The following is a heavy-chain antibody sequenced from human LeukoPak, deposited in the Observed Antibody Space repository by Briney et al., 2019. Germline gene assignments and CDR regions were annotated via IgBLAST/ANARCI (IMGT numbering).Heavy chain of an antibody. CDR1: GFTFSSYG. D-gene: IGHD1-26*01. CDR3: AKVFEGAIL. V-gene: IGHV3-23*01. Sequence: GGSLRLSCAASGFTFSSYGMSWVRQAPGKGLEWVSSISGSGGSTYYADSVKGRFSISRDNSKNTLYVQMNSLRAEDTAVYYCAKVFEGAILWSQGTLVTVFS. CDR2: ISGSGGST. J-gene: IGHJ4*02.